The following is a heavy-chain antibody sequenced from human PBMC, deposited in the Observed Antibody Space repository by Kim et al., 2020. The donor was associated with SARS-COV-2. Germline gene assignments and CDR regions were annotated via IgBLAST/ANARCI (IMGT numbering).Heavy chain of an antibody. CDR3: VKDRDSSGAYGMDV. CDR2: ISGSAGST. D-gene: IGHD3-22*01. Sequence: GGSLRLSCAASGFTFSNYAMSWVRQAPGRGLEWVAAISGSAGSTYSADSAQGRFTISRDNSKNTLYLQMKSLSVEDKAVYYCVKDRDSSGAYGMDVWGRGNAVTVSS. V-gene: IGHV3-23*01. CDR1: GFTFSNYA. J-gene: IGHJ6*02.